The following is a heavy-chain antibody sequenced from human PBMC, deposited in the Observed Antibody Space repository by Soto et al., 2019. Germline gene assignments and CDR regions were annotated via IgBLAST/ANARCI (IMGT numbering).Heavy chain of an antibody. CDR1: GGSISSYY. CDR2: IYYSGST. Sequence: PSETLSLTCTVSGGSISSYYWSWIRQPPGKGLEWIGYIYYSGSTNYNPSLKSRVTIAVDTSKNQFSLKLSSVTAADTAVYYCARRYGASFDYWGQGTLVTVSS. V-gene: IGHV4-59*01. CDR3: ARRYGASFDY. J-gene: IGHJ4*02. D-gene: IGHD4-17*01.